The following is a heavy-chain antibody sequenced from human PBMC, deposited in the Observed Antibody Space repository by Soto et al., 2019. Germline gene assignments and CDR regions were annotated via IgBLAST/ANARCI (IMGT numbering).Heavy chain of an antibody. J-gene: IGHJ6*02. D-gene: IGHD3-3*01. V-gene: IGHV5-10-1*01. CDR2: IDPSDSYT. CDR3: ARLTGVEYYDVWSGDYTVYYYYYGMDV. CDR1: GYSFTSYW. Sequence: GESLKISCKGSGYSFTSYWISWVRQMPGKGLEWMGRIDPSDSYTKYSPSFQGHVTISADKSISTAYLHCSSLKASDTAMYYCARLTGVEYYDVWSGDYTVYYYYYGMDVWGQGTTVTVSS.